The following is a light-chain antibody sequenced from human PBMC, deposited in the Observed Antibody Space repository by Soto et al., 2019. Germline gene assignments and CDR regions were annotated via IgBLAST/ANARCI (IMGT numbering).Light chain of an antibody. CDR3: HQYDNWWT. CDR2: GVS. CDR1: QSVRNN. V-gene: IGKV3-15*01. Sequence: ELVMTQSPDTLSVSPGERATLLCRASQSVRNNLAWYQQKPGQAPRLLIYGVSTRATGVPARFSGSGSGTDFTLTISSLQPEDFAVYYCHQYDNWWTFGQGTKVKI. J-gene: IGKJ1*01.